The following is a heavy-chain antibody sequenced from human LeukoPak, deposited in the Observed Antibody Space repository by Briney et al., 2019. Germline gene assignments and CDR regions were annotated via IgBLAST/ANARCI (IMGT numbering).Heavy chain of an antibody. Sequence: SETLSLTCTVSGGPISSSSYYWGWIRQPPGKGLEWIGSIYYSGSTYYNPSLKSRVTISVDTSKNQFSLKPSSVTAADTAVYYCARWRVEMATVPGYYYYMDVWGKGTTVTISS. D-gene: IGHD5-24*01. CDR3: ARWRVEMATVPGYYYYMDV. CDR1: GGPISSSSYY. CDR2: IYYSGST. V-gene: IGHV4-39*07. J-gene: IGHJ6*03.